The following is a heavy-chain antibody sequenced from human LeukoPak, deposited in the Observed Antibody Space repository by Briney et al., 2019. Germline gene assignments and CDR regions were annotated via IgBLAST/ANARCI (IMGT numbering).Heavy chain of an antibody. V-gene: IGHV3-33*07. CDR3: ARDRYYDSSGYYGTGLYYYGMDV. J-gene: IGHJ6*02. CDR2: IWYDGSNK. CDR1: GFTFNNYA. Sequence: PGGSLRLSCAASGFTFNNYAMFWVRQAPGKGLEWVAVIWYDGSNKYYADSVKGRFTISRDNSKNTLYLQMNSLRAEDTAVYYCARDRYYDSSGYYGTGLYYYGMDVWGQGTTVTVSS. D-gene: IGHD3-22*01.